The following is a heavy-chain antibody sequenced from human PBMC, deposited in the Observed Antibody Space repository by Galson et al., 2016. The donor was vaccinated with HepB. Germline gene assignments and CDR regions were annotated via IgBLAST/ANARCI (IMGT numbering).Heavy chain of an antibody. Sequence: SVKVSCKASGYNFWKNGINWVRQTPGHGLEWMGWISPYNGNTNYAQEFQGRVTMTTDTSMSTAYMELRSLRPDDTAVYYCARSGEGGTPPAPLVYWGQGTLVTVAA. V-gene: IGHV1-18*01. CDR2: ISPYNGNT. D-gene: IGHD1-26*01. CDR3: ARSGEGGTPPAPLVY. J-gene: IGHJ4*02. CDR1: GYNFWKNG.